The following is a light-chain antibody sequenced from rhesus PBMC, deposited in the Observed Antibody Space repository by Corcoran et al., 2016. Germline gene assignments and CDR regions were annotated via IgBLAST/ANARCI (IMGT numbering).Light chain of an antibody. CDR2: KAS. CDR1: QSISSW. V-gene: IGKV1-22*01. J-gene: IGKJ1*01. CDR3: RQYSSSPWT. Sequence: DIQMTQSPSSLSASVGDTVTITCRASQSISSWLDWYQQKPGKAPKLLNYKASRLQSGVPSRISGSGSGTDFTLPISRLQPDDFATYYCRQYSSSPWTFGQGTKVEIK.